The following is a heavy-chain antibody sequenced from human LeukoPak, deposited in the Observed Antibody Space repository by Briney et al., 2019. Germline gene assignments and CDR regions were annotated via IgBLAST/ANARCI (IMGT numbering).Heavy chain of an antibody. V-gene: IGHV3-30*04. Sequence: GGSLRLSCAASGFTFSSYAMHWVRQAPGKGLEWAAVISYDGSNKYYADSVKGRFTISRDNSKNTLYLQMNSLRAEDTAVYYCARDGPATTVTTLAFDIWGQGTMVTVSS. CDR1: GFTFSSYA. D-gene: IGHD4-17*01. J-gene: IGHJ3*02. CDR3: ARDGPATTVTTLAFDI. CDR2: ISYDGSNK.